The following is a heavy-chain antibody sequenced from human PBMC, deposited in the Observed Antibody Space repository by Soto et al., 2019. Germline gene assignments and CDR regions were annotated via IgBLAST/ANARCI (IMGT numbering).Heavy chain of an antibody. Sequence: GGSLRLSCAASGFTFSSYWMHWVRQAPGKGLVWVSRINSDGSSTSYADSVKGRFTISRDNAKNTLYLQMNSLRAEDTAVYYCARDEGMITFGGVIVPPTGSGMDVWGQGTTVTVSS. D-gene: IGHD3-16*02. CDR1: GFTFSSYW. CDR3: ARDEGMITFGGVIVPPTGSGMDV. J-gene: IGHJ6*02. V-gene: IGHV3-74*01. CDR2: INSDGSST.